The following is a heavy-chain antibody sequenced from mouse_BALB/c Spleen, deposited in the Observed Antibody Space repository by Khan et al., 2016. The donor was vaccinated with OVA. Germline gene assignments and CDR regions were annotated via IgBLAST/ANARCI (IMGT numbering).Heavy chain of an antibody. Sequence: QVQLNQSGAELAKPGASVKMSCKASGYTFTTYWMHWVKQRPGQGLEWIGYINPTSGYTDYNEKFKDRATLSVDKSSSTAYMQLSSLTSDDSADYYCTGYRIDYWGEGTTLTGST. CDR2: INPTSGYT. J-gene: IGHJ2*01. CDR3: TGYRIDY. CDR1: GYTFTTYW. D-gene: IGHD2-12*01. V-gene: IGHV1-7*01.